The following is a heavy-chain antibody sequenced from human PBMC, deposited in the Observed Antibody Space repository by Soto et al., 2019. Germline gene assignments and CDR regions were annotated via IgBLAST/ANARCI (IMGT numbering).Heavy chain of an antibody. CDR2: IIPILGIA. CDR1: GGTFSSYT. CDR3: ATPRPNSGTDAFDI. Sequence: QVQLVQSGAEVKKPGSSVKVSCKASGGTFSSYTISWVRQAPGQGLEWMGRIIPILGIANYAQKFQGRVTITADKSTSTAYMELSSLRSEDTAVYYCATPRPNSGTDAFDIWGQGTMVTVSS. V-gene: IGHV1-69*02. D-gene: IGHD5-12*01. J-gene: IGHJ3*02.